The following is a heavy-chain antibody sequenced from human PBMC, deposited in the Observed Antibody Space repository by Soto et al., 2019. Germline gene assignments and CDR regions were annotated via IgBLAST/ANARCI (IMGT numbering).Heavy chain of an antibody. J-gene: IGHJ6*02. CDR2: MNPNSGNT. CDR1: GYTFTTYD. Sequence: QVQLVQSGAEVRKPGASVKVSCKASGYTFTTYDINWVRQATGQGLEWMGWMNPNSGNTVYAQKFQGRVTMTSNTSINTAYMELTSLTSDDTAVYYCARYHYYYGMDVWGQGTTVTVSS. V-gene: IGHV1-8*01. D-gene: IGHD3-22*01. CDR3: ARYHYYYGMDV.